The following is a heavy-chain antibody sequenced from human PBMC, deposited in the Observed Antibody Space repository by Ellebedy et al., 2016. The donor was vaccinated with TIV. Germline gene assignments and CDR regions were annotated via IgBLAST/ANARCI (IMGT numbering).Heavy chain of an antibody. D-gene: IGHD3-9*01. CDR1: GGSISSYY. V-gene: IGHV4-59*08. CDR2: IYYSGST. J-gene: IGHJ5*02. CDR3: ARQDQILTGSIWFDP. Sequence: MPSETLSLTCTVSGGSISSYYWSWIRQPPGKGLEWIGYIYYSGSTNYNPSLKSRVTISVDTSKNQFSLKLSSVTAADTAVYYCARQDQILTGSIWFDPWGQGTLVTVSS.